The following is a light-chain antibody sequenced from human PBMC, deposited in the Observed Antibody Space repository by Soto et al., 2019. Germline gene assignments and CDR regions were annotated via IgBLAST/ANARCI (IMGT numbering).Light chain of an antibody. CDR3: SSYTSSSTVI. Sequence: QSALTQPASVSGSPGQSITISCTGTSSDVGGYNYVSWYQQHPGKAPKLMIYDVSNRPSGVSNRFSGSKSGNTASLTISGLQAEDEAHYHCSSYTSSSTVIFGGGTKVTVL. CDR2: DVS. CDR1: SSDVGGYNY. J-gene: IGLJ2*01. V-gene: IGLV2-14*01.